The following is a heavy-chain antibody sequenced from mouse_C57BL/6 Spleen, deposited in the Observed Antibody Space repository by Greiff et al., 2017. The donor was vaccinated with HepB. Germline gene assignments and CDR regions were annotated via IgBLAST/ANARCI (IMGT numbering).Heavy chain of an antibody. Sequence: EVQLQQSGPELVKPGASVKMSCKASGYTFTDYNMHWVKQSHGKSLEWIGYINPNTGGTSYNQKFKGKATLTVNKSSSTAYMELRSLTSEDSAVYYCAREGDYGSRASSFDYWGQGTTLTVSS. J-gene: IGHJ2*01. V-gene: IGHV1-22*01. D-gene: IGHD1-1*01. CDR1: GYTFTDYN. CDR2: INPNTGGT. CDR3: AREGDYGSRASSFDY.